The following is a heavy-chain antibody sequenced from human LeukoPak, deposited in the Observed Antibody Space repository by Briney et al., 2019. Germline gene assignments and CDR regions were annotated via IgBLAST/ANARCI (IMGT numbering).Heavy chain of an antibody. CDR1: GFTVSSNY. V-gene: IGHV3-66*01. Sequence: GGSLRLSCAASGFTVSSNYMSWVRQAPGKGLEWVSVIYSGGSTYYADSVKGRLTISRDNSKNTLYLQMNSLRAEDTAVYYCAKGALVATPVDYWGQGTLVTVSS. J-gene: IGHJ4*02. CDR2: IYSGGST. D-gene: IGHD5-12*01. CDR3: AKGALVATPVDY.